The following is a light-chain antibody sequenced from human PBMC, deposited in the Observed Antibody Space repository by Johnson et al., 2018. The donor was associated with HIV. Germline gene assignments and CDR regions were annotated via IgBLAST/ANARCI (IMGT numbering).Light chain of an antibody. CDR2: ESN. CDR1: SSNIENNF. J-gene: IGLJ1*01. CDR3: GTWDSRLSVYV. Sequence: QSVLTQPPSVSAAPGQKVTISCSGSSSNIENNFVSWYQQVPGTAPKLLICESNKRPSGIPNRFSGSKSGTSATLGITGLQTGDEADYYCGTWDSRLSVYVFGTGTKVTVL. V-gene: IGLV1-51*02.